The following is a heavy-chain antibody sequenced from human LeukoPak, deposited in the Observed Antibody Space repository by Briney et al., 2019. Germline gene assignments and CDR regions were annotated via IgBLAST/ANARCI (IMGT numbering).Heavy chain of an antibody. V-gene: IGHV4-4*09. CDR3: AAGTVTMYRWFDP. J-gene: IGHJ5*02. Sequence: SETLSLTCTVSGGSISSYYWSWIRQPPGKGLEWIGYIYTSGSTNYNPSLKSRVTISVDTSKNQSSLKLSSVTAADTAVYYCAAGTVTMYRWFDPWGQGTLVTVSS. CDR2: IYTSGST. CDR1: GGSISSYY. D-gene: IGHD4-17*01.